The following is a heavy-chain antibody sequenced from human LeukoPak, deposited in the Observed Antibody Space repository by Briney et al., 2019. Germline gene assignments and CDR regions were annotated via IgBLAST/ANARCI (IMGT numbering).Heavy chain of an antibody. Sequence: ASVTVSFKGSGYIFTNFDITWVRQAPGQGLEWMGWISTYNGNTDYAQKLQGRVTMTTDTSTSTAYMELRSLTSDDTAMYYCARDQHKFDYWGQGTLVTVSS. CDR2: ISTYNGNT. J-gene: IGHJ4*02. CDR3: ARDQHKFDY. CDR1: GYIFTNFD. V-gene: IGHV1-18*01.